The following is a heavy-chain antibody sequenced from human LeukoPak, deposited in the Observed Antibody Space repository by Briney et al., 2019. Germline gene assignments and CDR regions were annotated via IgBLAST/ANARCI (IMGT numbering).Heavy chain of an antibody. Sequence: SETLSLTCIVSGGSISSYYWSWIRQPPGKGLEWIGYIYYTGNTNYNPSLKSRVTISVDTSKNQFSLKLSSVTAADTAVYYCARGGYHCSSTSCYDLDFDYWGQGTLVTVSS. CDR2: IYYTGNT. V-gene: IGHV4-59*01. D-gene: IGHD2-2*01. CDR3: ARGGYHCSSTSCYDLDFDY. CDR1: GGSISSYY. J-gene: IGHJ4*02.